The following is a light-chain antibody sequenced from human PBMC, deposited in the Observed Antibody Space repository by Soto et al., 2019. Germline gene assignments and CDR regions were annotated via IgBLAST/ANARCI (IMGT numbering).Light chain of an antibody. Sequence: QSVLTQPASVSGSPGQSITISCTGTNSDVGGYNYVSWHQQHPGKAPKLMIYEVSNRPSGVSDRFSGSKSGNTAFLTISGLQAEDEADYYCSSYTRTTTPVFGGGTKLTVL. J-gene: IGLJ3*02. CDR3: SSYTRTTTPV. CDR1: NSDVGGYNY. CDR2: EVS. V-gene: IGLV2-14*01.